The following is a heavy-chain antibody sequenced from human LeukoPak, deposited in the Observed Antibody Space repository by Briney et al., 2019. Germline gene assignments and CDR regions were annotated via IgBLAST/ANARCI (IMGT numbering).Heavy chain of an antibody. V-gene: IGHV3-9*01. Sequence: GRSLRLSCAASGFTFDDYAMPWVRQAPGKGLEWFSGISWNSGSIGYADSVKGRFTISRDNAKNSLYLQMNSLRAEDTALYYCAKGPPVGPFDYWGQGTLVTVSS. CDR3: AKGPPVGPFDY. CDR1: GFTFDDYA. J-gene: IGHJ4*02. CDR2: ISWNSGSI.